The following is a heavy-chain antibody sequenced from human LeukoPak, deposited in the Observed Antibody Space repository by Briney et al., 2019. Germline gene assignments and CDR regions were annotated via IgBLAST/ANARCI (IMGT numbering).Heavy chain of an antibody. Sequence: GSLRLSCAASGFTFSSYGMHWVRQAPGKGLEWVAVIWYDGSNKYYADSVKGRFTISRDNSKNTLYLQMNSLRAEDTAVYYCAKDSGYDSTPFFIDYWAQGTLVTVSS. CDR3: AKDSGYDSTPFFIDY. CDR1: GFTFSSYG. V-gene: IGHV3-33*06. CDR2: IWYDGSNK. J-gene: IGHJ4*02. D-gene: IGHD3-22*01.